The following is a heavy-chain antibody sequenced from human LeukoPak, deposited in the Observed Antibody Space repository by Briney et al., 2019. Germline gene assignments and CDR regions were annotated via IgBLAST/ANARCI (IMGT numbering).Heavy chain of an antibody. D-gene: IGHD3-16*02. CDR1: GFTLSSYE. Sequence: GGPLRLSCAASGFTLSSYEMTWVRRAPGKGLGWVSYISSSGSTIYYADSVKGRFTISRDNAKNSLYLQMNSLRAEDTAVYYCARERGGTWGSYRYPFDYWGQGTLVTVSS. CDR2: ISSSGSTI. V-gene: IGHV3-48*03. J-gene: IGHJ4*02. CDR3: ARERGGTWGSYRYPFDY.